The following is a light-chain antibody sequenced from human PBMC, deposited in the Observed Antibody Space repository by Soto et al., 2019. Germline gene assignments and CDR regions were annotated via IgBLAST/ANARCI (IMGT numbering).Light chain of an antibody. Sequence: EIVMTQSPATLSVSPGERATLSCRASQSVSSNLAWYQQKPGQAPRLLIYGASTRATGIPDRFSGSGSGTEFTRTISSLQSEDFALYYCQQYNNWPPYTFGQGTKLEIK. V-gene: IGKV3-15*01. J-gene: IGKJ2*01. CDR1: QSVSSN. CDR2: GAS. CDR3: QQYNNWPPYT.